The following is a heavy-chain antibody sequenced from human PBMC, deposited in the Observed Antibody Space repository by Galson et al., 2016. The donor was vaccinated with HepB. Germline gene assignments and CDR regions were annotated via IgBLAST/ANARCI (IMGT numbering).Heavy chain of an antibody. D-gene: IGHD2-15*01. CDR1: GFTLSNYA. CDR3: ARLFGGYIDY. Sequence: SLRLSCAASGFTLSNYAMSWVRRAPGKGLEWVSDISGSGITTYYAGSVKGRFTISRDNPKKTVYLQMSSLRAEDTAVYYCARLFGGYIDYWGQGTLVTVSS. CDR2: ISGSGITT. V-gene: IGHV3-23*01. J-gene: IGHJ4*02.